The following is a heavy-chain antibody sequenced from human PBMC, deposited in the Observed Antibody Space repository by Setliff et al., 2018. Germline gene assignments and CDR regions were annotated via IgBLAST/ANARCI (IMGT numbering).Heavy chain of an antibody. V-gene: IGHV4-61*02. CDR1: GGSINSGSYY. CDR3: ARDHYDYYVSRQAFDI. D-gene: IGHD3-22*01. J-gene: IGHJ3*02. CDR2: IYSRGRT. Sequence: SETLSLTCTVSGGSINSGSYYWSWIRQPAGKGLEWIGRIYSRGRTNYNPSLKSRVTVSLDASKNQLSLKLSSVTAADTAVYYCARDHYDYYVSRQAFDIWGQGTMVTVSS.